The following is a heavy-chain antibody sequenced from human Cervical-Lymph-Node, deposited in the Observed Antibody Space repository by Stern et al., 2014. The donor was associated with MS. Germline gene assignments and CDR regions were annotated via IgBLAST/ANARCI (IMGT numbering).Heavy chain of an antibody. V-gene: IGHV5-51*01. CDR3: ARQRYFDY. CDR2: IFPGGSDI. Sequence: VQLVQSGPEVKRPGESLKISCQASGYTFTSYWIGWVRQMPGKGLEWIAIIFPGGSDIRYSPSFQGQVSIPADKSRSTAYLQWNNLKASDTAIYYCARQRYFDYWGQGTLVTVSS. J-gene: IGHJ4*02. CDR1: GYTFTSYW.